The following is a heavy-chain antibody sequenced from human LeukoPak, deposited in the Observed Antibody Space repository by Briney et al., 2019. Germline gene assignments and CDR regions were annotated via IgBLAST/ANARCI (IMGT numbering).Heavy chain of an antibody. V-gene: IGHV4-4*07. CDR1: GGPISSYY. CDR2: IYSSGSSGST. Sequence: PSETLSLTCTVSGGPISSYYWSWIRQPAGKGLEWIGRIYSSGSSGSTNYNPSLKSRVTMSVDTSKNQFSLKLSSVTAADTAVYYCARGGAYYFDHWGQGTLVTVSS. D-gene: IGHD1-26*01. CDR3: ARGGAYYFDH. J-gene: IGHJ4*02.